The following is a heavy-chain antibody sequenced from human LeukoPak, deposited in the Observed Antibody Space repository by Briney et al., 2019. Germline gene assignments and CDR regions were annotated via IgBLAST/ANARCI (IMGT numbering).Heavy chain of an antibody. D-gene: IGHD3-3*01. V-gene: IGHV4-4*07. CDR2: THTGGTT. CDR3: ARDTHYDFWGGYLNSFDP. J-gene: IGHJ5*02. CDR1: GGYFSGYY. Sequence: SETLSLTCTVSGGYFSGYYWSWIRQSAGKGLEWIGRTHTGGTTNYNPSLQSRVILSVDVSKSQFSLNLTSVTAADTAVYYCARDTHYDFWGGYLNSFDPWGQGALVTVSS.